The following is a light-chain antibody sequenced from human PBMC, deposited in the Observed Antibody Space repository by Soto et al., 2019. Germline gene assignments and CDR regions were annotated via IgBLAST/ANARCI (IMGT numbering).Light chain of an antibody. CDR2: DNN. Sequence: QSVLTQPPSVSAAPGQKVPISCSGSSSNLGNNYVSWYQQLPGTAPKLLIYDNNKRPSGIPDRFSGSKSGTSATLGITGLQTGDEADYYCGTWDSSLSAGGVFGTGTKVTVL. V-gene: IGLV1-51*01. CDR3: GTWDSSLSAGGV. J-gene: IGLJ1*01. CDR1: SSNLGNNY.